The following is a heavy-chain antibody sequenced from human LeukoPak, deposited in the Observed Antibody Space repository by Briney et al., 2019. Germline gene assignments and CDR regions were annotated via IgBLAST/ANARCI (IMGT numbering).Heavy chain of an antibody. Sequence: SETLSLTCTVSGGSISSGSYYWSWIRQPAGKGLEWIGRIYTSGSTNYNPSLKSRVTISVDTSKNQFSLKLSSVTAADTAVYYCARGFYCSSTSCPESWFDPWGQGTLVTVSS. CDR1: GGSISSGSYY. V-gene: IGHV4-61*02. D-gene: IGHD2-2*01. CDR3: ARGFYCSSTSCPESWFDP. CDR2: IYTSGST. J-gene: IGHJ5*02.